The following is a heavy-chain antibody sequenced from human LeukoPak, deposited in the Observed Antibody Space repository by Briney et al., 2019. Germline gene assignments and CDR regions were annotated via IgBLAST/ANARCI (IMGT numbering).Heavy chain of an antibody. Sequence: GGSLRLSCAASGFTFSSYSMNWVRQAPGKGPEWVSSISSSSSYIYYADSVKGRFTISRDNAKNSLYLQMNSLRAEDTAVYYCARDSMYSSSWGYFDYWGQGTLVTVSS. J-gene: IGHJ4*02. D-gene: IGHD6-13*01. V-gene: IGHV3-21*01. CDR2: ISSSSSYI. CDR3: ARDSMYSSSWGYFDY. CDR1: GFTFSSYS.